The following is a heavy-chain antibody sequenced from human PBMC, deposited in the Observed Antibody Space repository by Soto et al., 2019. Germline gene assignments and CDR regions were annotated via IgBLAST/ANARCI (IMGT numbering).Heavy chain of an antibody. Sequence: VQLVQSGAEVKTPGSSVKVSCKASGDTFSSYSIAWVRQAPGQGLEGMGGIIPVFRSINYSQKFQGRVTITADESTTTAYMELTSLRPQDTAVYFCARDDGWNYRYYDMEVWGQGTTVTVS. V-gene: IGHV1-69*12. J-gene: IGHJ6*02. CDR2: IIPVFRSI. CDR3: ARDDGWNYRYYDMEV. CDR1: GDTFSSYS. D-gene: IGHD1-7*01.